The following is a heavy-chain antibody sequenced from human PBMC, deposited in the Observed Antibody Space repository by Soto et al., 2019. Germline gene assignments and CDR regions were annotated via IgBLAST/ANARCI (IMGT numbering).Heavy chain of an antibody. CDR1: GYTFTGYY. CDR3: AKGGGVWFGEGWYFDY. J-gene: IGHJ4*02. D-gene: IGHD3-10*01. V-gene: IGHV1-2*04. CDR2: INPNSGGT. Sequence: QVQLVQSGAEVKKPGASVKVSCKASGYTFTGYYMHWVRQAPGQGLEWMGWINPNSGGTNYAQKFQGWVTMTRDTPLSTAYIELSRLRSDETAVYYCAKGGGVWFGEGWYFDYWGQGTLVTVSS.